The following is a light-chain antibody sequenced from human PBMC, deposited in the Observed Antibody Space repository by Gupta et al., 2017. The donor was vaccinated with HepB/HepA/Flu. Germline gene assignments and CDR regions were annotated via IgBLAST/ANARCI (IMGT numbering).Light chain of an antibody. J-gene: IGKJ2*01. CDR3: QHYNNWPFT. Sequence: EIVMTQSPATPSVSPGERATLSCRASQSVSSNLAWYQQKSGQAPRLLIYGASTRATGIPARFSGSRSGTQFTLTISSLQSEDFAVYYCQHYNNWPFTFGQGTKLEIK. CDR1: QSVSSN. CDR2: GAS. V-gene: IGKV3-15*01.